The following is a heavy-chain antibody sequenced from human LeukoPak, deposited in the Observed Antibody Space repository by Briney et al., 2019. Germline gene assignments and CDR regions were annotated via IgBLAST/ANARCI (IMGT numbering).Heavy chain of an antibody. D-gene: IGHD3-22*01. CDR3: ARVRGYYDSSGYIDY. V-gene: IGHV3-20*04. CDR1: GFTFDDYG. Sequence: GGSLRLSCAASGFTFDDYGMSWVRQAPGKGLEWVSGINWNGGSTGYADSVKGRFTISRDNAKNSLYLQMNSLRAEGTALYYCARVRGYYDSSGYIDYWGQGTLVTVSS. CDR2: INWNGGST. J-gene: IGHJ4*02.